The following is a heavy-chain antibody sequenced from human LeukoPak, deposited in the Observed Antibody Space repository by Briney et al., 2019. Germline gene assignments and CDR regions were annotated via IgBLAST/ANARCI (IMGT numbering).Heavy chain of an antibody. D-gene: IGHD2-2*02. CDR2: IYSGWST. CDR3: APGGDCSSPSCYISLYLY. J-gene: IGHJ4*02. CDR1: WFTVSSNY. Sequence: AGGSLRLSWSASWFTVSSNYISWVRQAPREGPELGSGIYSGWSTYYADSVKGRFPLSRDNAKNTLYLQMNSLRAEDTDVYYCAPGGDCSSPSCYISLYLYWGQGTLVSVS. V-gene: IGHV3-53*01.